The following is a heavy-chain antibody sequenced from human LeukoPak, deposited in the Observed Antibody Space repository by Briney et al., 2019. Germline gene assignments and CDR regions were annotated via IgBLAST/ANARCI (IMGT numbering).Heavy chain of an antibody. J-gene: IGHJ4*02. CDR3: ARGYCSSATCRHFDY. Sequence: GASVKVSCKASGYAFTNYAISWVRQAPGQGLEWMGWISVYNGNTNYAQKLQGRVTMTADTSTTTAYMELRSLRSDGTAVYYCARGYCSSATCRHFDYWGQGALVTVSS. CDR2: ISVYNGNT. D-gene: IGHD2-2*01. V-gene: IGHV1-18*01. CDR1: GYAFTNYA.